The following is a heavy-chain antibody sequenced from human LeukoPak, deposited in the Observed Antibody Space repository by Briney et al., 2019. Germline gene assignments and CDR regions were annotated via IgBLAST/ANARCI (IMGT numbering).Heavy chain of an antibody. Sequence: SETLSLTCTVSGGSISSGDYYWSWIRQPAGNGLEWIGYIYYSGSTYYNPSLKSRVTISVDTSKNQFSLKLSSVTAADTAVYYCAREGGFYCSSTSCYGLDYWGQGTLVTVSS. D-gene: IGHD2-2*01. V-gene: IGHV4-30-4*08. CDR1: GGSISSGDYY. CDR2: IYYSGST. J-gene: IGHJ4*02. CDR3: AREGGFYCSSTSCYGLDY.